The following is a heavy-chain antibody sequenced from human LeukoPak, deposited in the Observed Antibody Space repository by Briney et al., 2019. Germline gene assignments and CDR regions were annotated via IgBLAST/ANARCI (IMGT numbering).Heavy chain of an antibody. CDR3: ARDSYSYGYGGFDY. Sequence: SETLSLTCTASGGSISSGDRYWSWIRQSPGKGLEWIEYIYSTGNTYYNPSLKSRVIISVDTSKNQFSLELNSVTAADTAVYYCARDSYSYGYGGFDYWGQGILVTVSS. D-gene: IGHD5-18*01. CDR2: IYSTGNT. CDR1: GGSISSGDRY. J-gene: IGHJ4*02. V-gene: IGHV4-30-4*01.